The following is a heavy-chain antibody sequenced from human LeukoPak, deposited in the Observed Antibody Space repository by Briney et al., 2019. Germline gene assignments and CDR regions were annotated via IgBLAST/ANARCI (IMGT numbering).Heavy chain of an antibody. D-gene: IGHD2-2*01. J-gene: IGHJ4*02. CDR1: GFTFSSYA. V-gene: IGHV3-23*01. Sequence: GGSLRLSCAASGFTFSSYAMSWVRQAPGKGLEWVSAISGSGGSTYYADSVKGRFTISRDNSKNTLYLQMNSLRAEDTAVYYCAKELIPSIVVVPAAHFDYWGQGTLVTVSS. CDR2: ISGSGGST. CDR3: AKELIPSIVVVPAAHFDY.